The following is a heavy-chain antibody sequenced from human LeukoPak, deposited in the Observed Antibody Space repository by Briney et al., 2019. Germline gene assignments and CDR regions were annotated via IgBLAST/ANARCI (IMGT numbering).Heavy chain of an antibody. CDR2: IYHAGSA. D-gene: IGHD2-2*01. CDR3: ARYCTSTTCILRGFDY. CDR1: GYSFTSGHY. J-gene: IGHJ4*02. Sequence: SETLSLTCSVSGYSFTSGHYWGWIRQPPGKGLEGIANIYHAGSAHYNPSLKSRVTISVDTSKNQFSLKLSSVTAADTAVYYCARYCTSTTCILRGFDYWGQGTLVTVSS. V-gene: IGHV4-38-2*01.